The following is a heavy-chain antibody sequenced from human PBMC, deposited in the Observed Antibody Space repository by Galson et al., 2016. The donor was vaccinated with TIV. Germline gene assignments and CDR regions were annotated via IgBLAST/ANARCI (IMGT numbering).Heavy chain of an antibody. CDR1: GTRFTTYW. D-gene: IGHD3-10*01. J-gene: IGHJ5*02. V-gene: IGHV5-10-1*01. CDR3: ARGVSSGSAWLDP. CDR2: IDPTASYT. Sequence: QSGAEVTKPGESLRISCKASGTRFTTYWIHWVRQMPGKALEGMGGIDPTASYTNYTPSFQGHVPIPADRSTTTAYLQWSSLKASDTAIYYCARGVSSGSAWLDPWGPGTPVTVSS.